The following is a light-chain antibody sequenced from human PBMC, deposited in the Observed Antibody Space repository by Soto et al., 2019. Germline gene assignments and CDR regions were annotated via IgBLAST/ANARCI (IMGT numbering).Light chain of an antibody. Sequence: QSALTQPASVSGSPGQSITISCTGSSTDVGGYNYVSWYQQYPGKAPKLMIYEVTNRPSGVSNRFSGSKSGNTASLTISGLQGEDEADYYCSSYTGTSTVVFGGGTKLTV. CDR3: SSYTGTSTVV. CDR1: STDVGGYNY. J-gene: IGLJ2*01. CDR2: EVT. V-gene: IGLV2-14*01.